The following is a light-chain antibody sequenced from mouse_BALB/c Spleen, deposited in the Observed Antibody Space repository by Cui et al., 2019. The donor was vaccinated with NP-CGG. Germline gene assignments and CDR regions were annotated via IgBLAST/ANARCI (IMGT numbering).Light chain of an antibody. CDR2: GTN. V-gene: IGLV1*01. CDR1: TGAVTTSNY. Sequence: QPVVTQEFDLTTSPGERVTLTCRSSTGAVTTSNYANWVQEKPDHLFTGLIGGTNNRAPGVPARFSGSLIGDKAALTITGAQTEDEAIYFCALWYSNHWVFGGGTKLTVL. J-gene: IGLJ1*01. CDR3: ALWYSNHWV.